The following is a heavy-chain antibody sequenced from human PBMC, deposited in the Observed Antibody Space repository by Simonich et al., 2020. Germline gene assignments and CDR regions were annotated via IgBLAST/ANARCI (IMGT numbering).Heavy chain of an antibody. V-gene: IGHV3-53*01. Sequence: EVQLVESGGGFIQPGGSLRLSCAASGFTVSSNYMSWVRPAPGKGLGLVSVSYSGGSTYYADSVKGRFTISRDNSKNTLYLQINSLRAEDTAVYYCARWTATGYYFDYWGQGTLVTVSS. CDR2: SYSGGST. J-gene: IGHJ4*02. D-gene: IGHD1-1*01. CDR1: GFTVSSNY. CDR3: ARWTATGYYFDY.